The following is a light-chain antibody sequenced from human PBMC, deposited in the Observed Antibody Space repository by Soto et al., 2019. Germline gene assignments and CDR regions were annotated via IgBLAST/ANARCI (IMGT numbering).Light chain of an antibody. Sequence: EILLTQSPATLSLSAGERATLSCRAGQTISNYLAWYQQKPGQAPRLLIYDASNRATDIPARFSGSGSGTDVTLTISSLEPDDLAVYYCQHGGAFGPGTKVEIK. CDR2: DAS. J-gene: IGKJ3*01. CDR1: QTISNY. V-gene: IGKV3-11*01. CDR3: QHGGA.